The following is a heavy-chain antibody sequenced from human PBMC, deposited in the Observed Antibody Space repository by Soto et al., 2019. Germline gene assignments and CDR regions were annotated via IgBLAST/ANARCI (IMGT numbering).Heavy chain of an antibody. V-gene: IGHV3-30*03. D-gene: IGHD3-10*01. CDR2: ISNDGSNK. CDR1: GFTFSSYG. J-gene: IGHJ4*02. CDR3: TSYGEAFDY. Sequence: QVQLVESGGGVVQPGRSLRLSCAASGFTFSSYGMHWVRQAPGKGLEWVADISNDGSNKYYADSVKGRFTISRDNSKNTLYLQMNSLRAEDTAVYYCTSYGEAFDYWGQGTLVTVSS.